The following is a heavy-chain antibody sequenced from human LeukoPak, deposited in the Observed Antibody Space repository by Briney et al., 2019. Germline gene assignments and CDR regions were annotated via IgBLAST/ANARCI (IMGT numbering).Heavy chain of an antibody. CDR3: ARQLGSYFDY. CDR2: IYYSGST. V-gene: IGHV4-59*01. CDR1: GGSISSYY. D-gene: IGHD7-27*01. J-gene: IGHJ4*02. Sequence: SETLSLTCTVSGGSISSYYWSWIRQPPGKGLEWIGYIYYSGSTNYNPSLKSRVTISVDTSKNQFSLKLSSVPAADTAAYYCARQLGSYFDYWGQGTLVTVSS.